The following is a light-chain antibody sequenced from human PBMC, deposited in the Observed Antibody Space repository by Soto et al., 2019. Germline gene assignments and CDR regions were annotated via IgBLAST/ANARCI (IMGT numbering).Light chain of an antibody. CDR3: QQYGSSPQYT. CDR2: GSS. CDR1: QSVSNNY. J-gene: IGKJ2*01. V-gene: IGKV3-20*01. Sequence: EVVLTQFPGTLSLSPGERATLSCRASQSVSNNYFAWYQQKPGQAPRLLIFGSSDRATGIPDRFSGSGSGTDFSLTISSLEPEDVAVYYCQQYGSSPQYTFGQGTKREIK.